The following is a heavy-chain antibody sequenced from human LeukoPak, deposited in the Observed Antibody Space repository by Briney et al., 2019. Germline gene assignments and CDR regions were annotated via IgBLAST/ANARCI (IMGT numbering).Heavy chain of an antibody. CDR3: AILGYCSGGSCYGLDY. D-gene: IGHD2-15*01. CDR2: ISGSGGST. V-gene: IGHV3-23*01. Sequence: GGSLRLSCAASGFTFSSYGMSWVRQAPGKGLEWVSAISGSGGSTYYADSVKGRFTISRDNAKNSLYLQMNSLRAEDTAVYYCAILGYCSGGSCYGLDYWGQGTLVTVSS. CDR1: GFTFSSYG. J-gene: IGHJ4*02.